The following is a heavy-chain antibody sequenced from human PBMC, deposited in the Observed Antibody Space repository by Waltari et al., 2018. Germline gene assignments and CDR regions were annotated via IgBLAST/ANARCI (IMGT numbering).Heavy chain of an antibody. V-gene: IGHV3-30*15. D-gene: IGHD6-13*01. J-gene: IGHJ6*02. CDR3: ARGDEQLVSRYFYYAMDV. Sequence: QVQLVESGGGVVQPGRSLRLSCAAFGMSFRHYAMHWVRQAPGKGLEWVAVISYDGSKKYYGDSVRGRFTISRDNSKNTLYVQMSSLRMEDTAIYYCARGDEQLVSRYFYYAMDVWGQGTPVTVSS. CDR1: GMSFRHYA. CDR2: ISYDGSKK.